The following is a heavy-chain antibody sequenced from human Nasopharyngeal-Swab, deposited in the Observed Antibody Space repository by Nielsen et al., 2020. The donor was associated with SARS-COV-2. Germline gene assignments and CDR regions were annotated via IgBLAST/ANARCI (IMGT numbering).Heavy chain of an antibody. CDR1: GYTFTSYG. Sequence: ASVKVSCKASGYTFTSYGISWVRQAPGQGLEWMGWISAYNGNTNYAQKFQGRVTMTEDTSTDTAYMELSSLRSEDTAVYYCATGYAYCGGDCFIDYWGQGTLVTVSS. V-gene: IGHV1-18*01. CDR2: ISAYNGNT. J-gene: IGHJ4*02. D-gene: IGHD2-21*02. CDR3: ATGYAYCGGDCFIDY.